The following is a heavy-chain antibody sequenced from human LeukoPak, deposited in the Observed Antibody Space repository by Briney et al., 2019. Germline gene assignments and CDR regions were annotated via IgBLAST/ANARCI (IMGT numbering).Heavy chain of an antibody. J-gene: IGHJ6*03. CDR1: GGSISSSY. V-gene: IGHV4-4*07. Sequence: PSETLSLTCTVSGGSISSSYWSWIRQPAGKGLEWIGRICTSGTTSYNPSLKSRVSISVDKSKNQLSLKVSSVTAADTAVYYCARLGYSSSSTGYYYYMDVWGEGTTVTVSS. CDR2: ICTSGTT. D-gene: IGHD6-6*01. CDR3: ARLGYSSSSTGYYYYMDV.